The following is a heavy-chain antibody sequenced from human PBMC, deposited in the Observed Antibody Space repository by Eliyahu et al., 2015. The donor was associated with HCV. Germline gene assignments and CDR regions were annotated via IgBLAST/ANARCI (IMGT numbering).Heavy chain of an antibody. D-gene: IGHD2-21*02. CDR1: GDNFNIFA. CDR3: ARAYCGGDCFVFDYYGMDV. CDR2: LIPAYETP. J-gene: IGHJ6*01. Sequence: QVQLVQSGAEVKKPGSSVKVSCRASGDNFNIFAXVWVRQPPGQGLGWMGGLIPAYETPKYAQKFQGRVTITADMSTRTAYMELSRLTSDDTAVYYCARAYCGGDCFVFDYYGMDVWGQGTRVTVSS. V-gene: IGHV1-69*06.